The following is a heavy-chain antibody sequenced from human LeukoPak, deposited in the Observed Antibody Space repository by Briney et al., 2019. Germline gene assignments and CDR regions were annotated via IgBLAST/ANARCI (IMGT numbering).Heavy chain of an antibody. Sequence: GRSLRLSCAASRFRFSSYGMHWVRQVPGKGLEWVAVISSDGSDKYYADSVKGRFTISRDNSKNTVFVQMSSLRAEDTGVYYCARGYDYTHNYFYYYMDVWGKGTTVTVSS. J-gene: IGHJ6*03. D-gene: IGHD4-11*01. V-gene: IGHV3-33*05. CDR3: ARGYDYTHNYFYYYMDV. CDR1: RFRFSSYG. CDR2: ISSDGSDK.